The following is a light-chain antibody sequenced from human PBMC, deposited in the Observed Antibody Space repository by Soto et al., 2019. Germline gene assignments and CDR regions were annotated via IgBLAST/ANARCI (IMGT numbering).Light chain of an antibody. CDR1: QSIDRW. J-gene: IGKJ1*01. CDR3: QQYSTYSWT. V-gene: IGKV1-5*01. Sequence: DIQMTQSASTVSASVGDRVTITCRASQSIDRWLAWYQQKPGKAPKLVIYDGSTLESGVPSRFSVSGSGTEFTLTITSLQPDDFATYYCQQYSTYSWTFGQGTKVDI. CDR2: DGS.